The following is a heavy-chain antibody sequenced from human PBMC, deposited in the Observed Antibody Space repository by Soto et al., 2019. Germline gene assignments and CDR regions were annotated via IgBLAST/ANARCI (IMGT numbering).Heavy chain of an antibody. V-gene: IGHV3-33*01. CDR2: IWYDGSNK. CDR3: ARRGSYYDFWSGYVRERGPNGHYGMDG. D-gene: IGHD3-3*01. Sequence: SLRLSCAASGFTFSSYGMHWVRQAPGKGLEWVAVIWYDGSNKYYADSVKGRFTISRDNSKNTLYLQMNSLRAEDTAVYYCARRGSYYDFWSGYVRERGPNGHYGMDGWGQGTTVTVSS. J-gene: IGHJ6*02. CDR1: GFTFSSYG.